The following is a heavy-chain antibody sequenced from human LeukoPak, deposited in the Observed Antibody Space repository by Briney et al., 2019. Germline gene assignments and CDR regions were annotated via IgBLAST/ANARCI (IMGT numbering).Heavy chain of an antibody. V-gene: IGHV3-48*01. D-gene: IGHD5-18*01. J-gene: IGHJ4*02. CDR3: ARDGYSYGLFPGFGRRGMFDY. CDR1: GFTFSSYS. CDR2: ISSSSSTI. Sequence: GGSLKLSCAASGFTFSSYSMNWVRQAPGKGLEWVSYISSSSSTIYYADSVKGRFTISRANAKNSLYLQMNSLRAEDTAVYYCARDGYSYGLFPGFGRRGMFDYWGQGTLVTVSS.